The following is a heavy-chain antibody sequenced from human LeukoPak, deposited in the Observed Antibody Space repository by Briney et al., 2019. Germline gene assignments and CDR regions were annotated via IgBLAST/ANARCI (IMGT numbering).Heavy chain of an antibody. CDR3: AASLPNIVVVPAAKGPFGS. V-gene: IGHV3-21*04. Sequence: GGSLRLSCAASGFTFSSYGMNWVRQAPGKGLEWVSSISSSSSYIYYADSVKGRFTISRDNSKNTLYLQMSSLRAEDTAVYYCAASLPNIVVVPAAKGPFGSWGQGTLVTVSS. J-gene: IGHJ5*02. CDR2: ISSSSSYI. CDR1: GFTFSSYG. D-gene: IGHD2-2*01.